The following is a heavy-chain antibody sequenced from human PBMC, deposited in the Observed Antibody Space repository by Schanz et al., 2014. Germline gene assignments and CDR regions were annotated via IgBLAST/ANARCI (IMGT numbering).Heavy chain of an antibody. CDR3: ARAGRGYAYPLNSYPMDV. CDR1: EATLAPI. CDR2: IIPFLAVS. D-gene: IGHD3-16*01. V-gene: IGHV1-69*02. J-gene: IGHJ6*02. Sequence: QDQLLQSGVRWKNLGRRVGAPCRLLEATLAPIKTAWGGQAPGQGLGGMGRIIPFLAVSNYAQDFQGRVTFTADRATSTVHMDLRSLRSEDTGLYYCARAGRGYAYPLNSYPMDVWGQGTTVIVSS.